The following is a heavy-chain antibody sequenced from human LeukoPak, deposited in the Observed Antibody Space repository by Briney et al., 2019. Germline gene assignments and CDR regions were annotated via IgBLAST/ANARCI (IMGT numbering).Heavy chain of an antibody. Sequence: GGSLRLSCAGAGFTFSTYWMHWVRQVPGKGLVWVSRIKSDGSNTDYADSVKGRFTISRDNAKNTLYLQMNSLRAEDTAVYYCARGVPTGVDYFDYWGQGTLVTVSS. D-gene: IGHD2-8*02. V-gene: IGHV3-74*01. CDR3: ARGVPTGVDYFDY. CDR2: IKSDGSNT. J-gene: IGHJ4*02. CDR1: GFTFSTYW.